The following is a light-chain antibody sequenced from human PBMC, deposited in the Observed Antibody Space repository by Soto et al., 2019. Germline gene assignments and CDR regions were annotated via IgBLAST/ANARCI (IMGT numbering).Light chain of an antibody. CDR3: SSFTSGSTL. V-gene: IGLV2-14*02. CDR2: EVS. CDR1: SGFVGSFSL. J-gene: IGLJ1*01. Sequence: QSALAQPASVSGSPGQSITISCTGTSGFVGSFSLVSWYQQHPGKAPKLMIYEVSNRPSGVSNRFSGSKSGNTASLTISGLQAEDEADYYCSSFTSGSTLFGTGTKVTVL.